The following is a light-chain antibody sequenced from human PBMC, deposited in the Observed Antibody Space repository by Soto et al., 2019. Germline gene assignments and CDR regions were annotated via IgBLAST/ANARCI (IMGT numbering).Light chain of an antibody. V-gene: IGKV1-39*01. CDR3: QHYNSYGT. CDR1: QSISSY. Sequence: DIQMTQSPSSLSASVGDRFTITCRASQSISSYLNWYQQKPGKAPKLLIYAASSLQSGVPSRFSGSGSGTDFTLTISSLQPEDFATYYCQHYNSYGTFGQGTKVDIK. J-gene: IGKJ1*01. CDR2: AAS.